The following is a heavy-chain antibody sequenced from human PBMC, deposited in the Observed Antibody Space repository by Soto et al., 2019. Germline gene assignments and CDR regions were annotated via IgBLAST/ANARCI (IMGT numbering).Heavy chain of an antibody. J-gene: IGHJ3*02. V-gene: IGHV3-33*01. D-gene: IGHD2-2*01. CDR3: AREQYQLLWPHDLEPTFGAAFDI. CDR2: IWYDGSNK. CDR1: GFTFSSYG. Sequence: GGSLRLSCAASGFTFSSYGMHWVRQAPGKGLEWVAVIWYDGSNKYYADSVKGRFTNSRENSKNTLYLQMNSLRAEDTAVYYFAREQYQLLWPHDLEPTFGAAFDIWGQGTMVTVSS.